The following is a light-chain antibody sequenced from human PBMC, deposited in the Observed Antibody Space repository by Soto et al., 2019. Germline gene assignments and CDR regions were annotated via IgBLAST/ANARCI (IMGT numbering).Light chain of an antibody. CDR3: CSYTSDITYV. V-gene: IGLV2-14*03. J-gene: IGLJ1*01. Sequence: QSALTQPASVSGSPGQSITISCTGTSSDVGSDKYVSWHQQHPGKAPKLIIYDVSNRPSGVSDRFSASKSGNTASLTISGLQPEDEADYYCCSYTSDITYVFGTGTKLTVL. CDR1: SSDVGSDKY. CDR2: DVS.